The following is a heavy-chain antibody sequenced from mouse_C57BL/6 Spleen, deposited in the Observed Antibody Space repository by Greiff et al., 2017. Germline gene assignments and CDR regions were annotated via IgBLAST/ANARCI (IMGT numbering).Heavy chain of an antibody. CDR1: GFTFSDYG. CDR2: ISSGSSTI. Sequence: DVKLVESGGGLVKPGGSLKLSCAASGFTFSDYGMHWVRQAPEKGLEWVAYISSGSSTIYYADTVKGRFTISRDNAKNTLFLQMTSLRSEDTAMYYGARRLRQGYAMDYWGQGTSVTVSS. D-gene: IGHD2-4*01. V-gene: IGHV5-17*01. CDR3: ARRLRQGYAMDY. J-gene: IGHJ4*01.